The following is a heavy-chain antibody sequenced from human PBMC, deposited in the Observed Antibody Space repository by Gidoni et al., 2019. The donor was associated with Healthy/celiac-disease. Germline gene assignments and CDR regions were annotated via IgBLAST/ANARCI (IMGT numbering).Heavy chain of an antibody. J-gene: IGHJ4*02. CDR1: GSTFSRHA. CDR3: AKDLRFLEWLPPDFDY. Sequence: EVQLLESGGGWVQPGGSLRLSGAAAGSTFSRHAMSWVRQAPGKGLEWVSAISGSGGSTYYADSVKGRFTISRDNSKNTLYLQMNSLRAEDTAVYYCAKDLRFLEWLPPDFDYWGQGTLVTVSS. D-gene: IGHD3-3*01. CDR2: ISGSGGST. V-gene: IGHV3-23*01.